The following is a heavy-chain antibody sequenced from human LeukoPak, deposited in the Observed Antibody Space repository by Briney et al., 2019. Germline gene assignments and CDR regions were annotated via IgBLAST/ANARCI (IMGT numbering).Heavy chain of an antibody. CDR1: GLTINKYW. CDR2: INSEGIST. CDR3: SREHVVTGEYYFDY. J-gene: IGHJ4*02. D-gene: IGHD7-27*01. Sequence: PGGSLRLSCAVSGLTINKYWMHWVRQAPGKGLVWVSVINSEGISTFYVDSVKGRFTISRDNAKNSLYLHMSTLRAEDTAVYYCSREHVVTGEYYFDYWGQGTLVTVSS. V-gene: IGHV3-74*01.